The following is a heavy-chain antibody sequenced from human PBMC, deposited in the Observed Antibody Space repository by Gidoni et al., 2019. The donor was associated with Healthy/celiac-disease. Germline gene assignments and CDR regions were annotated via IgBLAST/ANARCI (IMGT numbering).Heavy chain of an antibody. J-gene: IGHJ4*02. CDR1: GFTFDAYA. CDR3: AKEVGRQQLSHFDY. CDR2: ISWNSGSI. D-gene: IGHD6-13*01. Sequence: EVQLVASGGGLVQPGRSLRLSCAASGFTFDAYAMHWVRHAPGKGLWWVCGISWNSGSIGYADCRKCLCTISRDNAKNSLYLQMNSRRAEYTALYYCAKEVGRQQLSHFDYWGQGTLVTVSS. V-gene: IGHV3-9*01.